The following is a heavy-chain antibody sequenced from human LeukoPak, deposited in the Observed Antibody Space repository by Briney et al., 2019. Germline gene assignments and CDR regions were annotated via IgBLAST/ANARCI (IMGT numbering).Heavy chain of an antibody. V-gene: IGHV3-11*01. J-gene: IGHJ4*02. CDR2: ISSSGSTI. CDR1: GFTFSDYC. Sequence: GGSLRLSCAASGFTFSDYCMSWIRQAPGKGLEWVSYISSSGSTIYYADSVKGRFTISRDNAKNSLYLQMNSLRAEDTAVYYCARGDDSSGHYYEGSYYFDYWGQGTLVTVSS. CDR3: ARGDDSSGHYYEGSYYFDY. D-gene: IGHD3-22*01.